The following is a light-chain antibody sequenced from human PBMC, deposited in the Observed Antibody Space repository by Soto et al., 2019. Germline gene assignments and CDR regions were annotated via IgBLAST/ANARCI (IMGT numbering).Light chain of an antibody. Sequence: DIQMTQSPSPLSAPVGARATITCRASQSISTYLNWYHHKPGKAPKLLIYAPSILQSGVPSGFSGSGSGTDFTLTISSLQPGDFATYYCQQSFTTPLTFGGGNKIEIK. CDR2: APS. J-gene: IGKJ4*01. CDR3: QQSFTTPLT. V-gene: IGKV1-39*01. CDR1: QSISTY.